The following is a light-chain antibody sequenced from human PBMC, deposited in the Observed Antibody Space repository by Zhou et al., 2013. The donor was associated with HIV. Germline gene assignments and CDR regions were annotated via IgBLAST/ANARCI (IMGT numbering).Light chain of an antibody. J-gene: IGKJ2*03. CDR3: LQHNSYPYS. CDR1: QNLYTN. CDR2: GAS. V-gene: IGKV1-8*01. Sequence: AIQMTQSPSSFSASTGDRVTLTCRASQNLYTNLAWYQQKPGKAPNLLVYGASILQSGVPSRFSGNGSGTEFTLTISSLQPEDFATYYCLQHNSYPYSFGQGTKLEI.